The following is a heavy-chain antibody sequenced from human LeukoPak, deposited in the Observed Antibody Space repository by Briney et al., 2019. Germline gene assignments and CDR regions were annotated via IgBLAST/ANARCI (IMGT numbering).Heavy chain of an antibody. V-gene: IGHV3-23*01. D-gene: IGHD3-10*01. J-gene: IGHJ6*02. CDR2: ISGSGGST. CDR3: AKDRAPKLLWFGELSPHIYGMDV. Sequence: TGGSLRLSCAASGFTFSSYAMSWVRQAPGKGLEWVSAISGSGGSTYYADSVKGRFTISRDNSKNTLYLQMNSLRAEDTAIYYCAKDRAPKLLWFGELSPHIYGMDVWGQGTTVTVS. CDR1: GFTFSSYA.